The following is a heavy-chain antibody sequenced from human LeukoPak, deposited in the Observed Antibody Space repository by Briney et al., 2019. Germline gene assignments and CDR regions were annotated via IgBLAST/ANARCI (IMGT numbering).Heavy chain of an antibody. J-gene: IGHJ3*02. CDR1: GGSFSGYY. CDR2: INHSGST. Sequence: PSETLSLTCAVYGGSFSGYYWSWIRQPPGKGLEWIGEINHSGSTNYNPSHKSRVTISVDTSKNQFSLKLSSVTAADTAVYYCARGKRIVVVPAARLGAFDIWGQGTMVTVSS. CDR3: ARGKRIVVVPAARLGAFDI. V-gene: IGHV4-34*01. D-gene: IGHD2-2*01.